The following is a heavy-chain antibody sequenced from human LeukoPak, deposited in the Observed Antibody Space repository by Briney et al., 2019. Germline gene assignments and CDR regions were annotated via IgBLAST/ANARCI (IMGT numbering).Heavy chain of an antibody. Sequence: SETLSLTCAVFGGSFDGYYWSWIRQSPGKGLEWIGEINHSGSTNYNPSLKSRVTISVDTSKNQFSLKLSSVTAADTAVYYCARRPTRSYYDSSGYQGRARFDPWGRGTLVTVSS. D-gene: IGHD3-22*01. J-gene: IGHJ5*02. CDR3: ARRPTRSYYDSSGYQGRARFDP. CDR1: GGSFDGYY. V-gene: IGHV4-34*01. CDR2: INHSGST.